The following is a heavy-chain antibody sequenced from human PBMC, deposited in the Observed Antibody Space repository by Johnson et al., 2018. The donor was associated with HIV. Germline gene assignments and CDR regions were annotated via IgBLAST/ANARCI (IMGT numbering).Heavy chain of an antibody. V-gene: IGHV3-30*18. D-gene: IGHD5-18*01. CDR2: ISYDGSNK. CDR3: AKVGVRYSSRGDGLDI. J-gene: IGHJ3*02. CDR1: GFTFSSYG. Sequence: QVQLVESGGGVVQPGRSLRLSCAASGFTFSSYGMHWVRQAPGKGLEWVAVISYDGSNKYHADSVKGRFTISRDNAKNSLYLQMNSLRTEDTALYYCAKVGVRYSSRGDGLDIWGQGTRVTVSS.